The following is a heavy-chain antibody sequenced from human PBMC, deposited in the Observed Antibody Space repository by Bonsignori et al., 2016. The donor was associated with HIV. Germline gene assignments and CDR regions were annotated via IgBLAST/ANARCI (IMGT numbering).Heavy chain of an antibody. CDR2: IDHSGST. V-gene: IGHV4-34*01. Sequence: PGKGLEWIGEIDHSGSTNYNPSLKSRVTISVDTSKNQFSLKLSSVTAADTAVYYCARGLSDVFDIWGQGTMVTVSS. CDR3: ARGLSDVFDI. J-gene: IGHJ3*02.